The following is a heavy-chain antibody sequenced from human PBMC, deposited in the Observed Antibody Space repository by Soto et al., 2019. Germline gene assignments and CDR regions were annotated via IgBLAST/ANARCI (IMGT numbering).Heavy chain of an antibody. Sequence: EVQLVESGGGLVQPGGSLRLSCAGAGFTFSNYWMHWVRQAPGKGLEWVSRIDHDGPTDYADSVRGRFTISRDNAENTLYLQMNSLRPADRAVYYCVRDSHGDYWGQGTLVTVSS. CDR1: GFTFSNYW. CDR2: IDHDGPT. V-gene: IGHV3-74*01. J-gene: IGHJ4*02. CDR3: VRDSHGDY.